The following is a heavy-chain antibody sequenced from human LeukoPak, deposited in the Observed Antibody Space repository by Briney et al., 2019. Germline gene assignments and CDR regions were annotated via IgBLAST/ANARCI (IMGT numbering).Heavy chain of an antibody. CDR2: INPNSGGT. D-gene: IGHD3-10*01. CDR3: ARVGGPGYGSGSRAFDY. V-gene: IGHV1-2*02. J-gene: IGHJ4*02. CDR1: GYTFTGYY. Sequence: ASVKVSCKASGYTFTGYYMHWVRQAPGLGLEWMGWINPNSGGTNYAQKFQGRVTMTRDTSISTAYMELSRLRSDDTAVYYCARVGGPGYGSGSRAFDYWGQGTLVTVSS.